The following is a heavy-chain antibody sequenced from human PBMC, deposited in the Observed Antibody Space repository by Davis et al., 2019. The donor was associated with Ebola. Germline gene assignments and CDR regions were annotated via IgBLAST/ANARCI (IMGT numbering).Heavy chain of an antibody. D-gene: IGHD2-21*01. Sequence: PGGSLRLSCAASGFTFSSYGMHWVRQAPGKGLEWVAFIQYDGSNKYYADSVKGRFTISRDNSKGSLYLQMTSLTAEDTAVYYCARETAHCGGDCHDYWGQGTLVTVSS. J-gene: IGHJ4*02. CDR1: GFTFSSYG. V-gene: IGHV3-30*02. CDR3: ARETAHCGGDCHDY. CDR2: IQYDGSNK.